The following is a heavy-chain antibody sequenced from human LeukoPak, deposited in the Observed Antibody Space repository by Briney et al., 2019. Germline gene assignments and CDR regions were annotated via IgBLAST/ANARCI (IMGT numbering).Heavy chain of an antibody. CDR3: ARGERGEGVVVVAATQSPFDP. Sequence: TETLSLTCAVYGGSFSGYYWSWIRQPPGKGLEWIGEINHSGSTNYNPSLKSRVTISVDTSKNQFSLKLSSVTAADTAVYYCARGERGEGVVVVAATQSPFDPWGQGTLVTVSS. J-gene: IGHJ5*02. D-gene: IGHD2-15*01. CDR2: INHSGST. CDR1: GGSFSGYY. V-gene: IGHV4-34*01.